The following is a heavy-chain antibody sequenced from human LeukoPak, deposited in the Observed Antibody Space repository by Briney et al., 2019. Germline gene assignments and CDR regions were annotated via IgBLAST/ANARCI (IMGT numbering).Heavy chain of an antibody. Sequence: PSETLSLTCTVSGGSISSINYHWGWIRQPPGKGLEWIGTIYYPGSTYYNPSLKSRVTISVDTSQNQFSLRLSAVTVADTAIYYCPSDRRISWIYYWGQGTLVTVSS. V-gene: IGHV4-39*01. CDR3: PSDRRISWIYY. CDR2: IYYPGST. J-gene: IGHJ4*02. CDR1: GGSISSINYH. D-gene: IGHD6-13*01.